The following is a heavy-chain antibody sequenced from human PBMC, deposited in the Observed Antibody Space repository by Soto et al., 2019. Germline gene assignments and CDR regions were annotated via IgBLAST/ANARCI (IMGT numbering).Heavy chain of an antibody. CDR2: ISYDGSNK. CDR3: AKDVRFGVVIVYGFFDY. Sequence: QVQLVESGGGVVQPGRSLRLSCAASGFTFSSYGMHWARQAPGKGLEWVAVISYDGSNKYYADSVKGRFTISRDNSKNTLYLQMNSLRAEDTAVYYCAKDVRFGVVIVYGFFDYWGQGTLVTVSS. D-gene: IGHD3-3*01. J-gene: IGHJ4*02. V-gene: IGHV3-30*18. CDR1: GFTFSSYG.